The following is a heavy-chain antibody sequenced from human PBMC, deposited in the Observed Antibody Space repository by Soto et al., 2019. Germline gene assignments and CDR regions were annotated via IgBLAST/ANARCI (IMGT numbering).Heavy chain of an antibody. CDR1: GFTFSRYG. V-gene: IGHV3-30*18. CDR3: AKDQYSSSSYYYGMDV. D-gene: IGHD6-6*01. CDR2: ISYDGSNK. Sequence: LRLSCAASGFTFSRYGMHWVRQAPGKGLEWVAVISYDGSNKYYADSVKGRFTISRDNSKNTLYLQMNSLRTEDTAVYYCAKDQYSSSSYYYGMDVWGQGTTVTVSS. J-gene: IGHJ6*02.